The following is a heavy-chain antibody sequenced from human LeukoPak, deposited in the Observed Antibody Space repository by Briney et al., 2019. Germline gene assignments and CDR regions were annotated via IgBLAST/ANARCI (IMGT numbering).Heavy chain of an antibody. Sequence: PSETLSLTCTVSGGSISSYYWSWIRQPPGKGLEWIGYIYYSGSTNYNPSLKSRVTISVDTSKNQFSLKLSSVTAADTAVYYCARLDRGYCSGGSCEGDDYWGQGTLVTVSS. CDR1: GGSISSYY. V-gene: IGHV4-59*08. CDR2: IYYSGST. J-gene: IGHJ4*02. D-gene: IGHD2-15*01. CDR3: ARLDRGYCSGGSCEGDDY.